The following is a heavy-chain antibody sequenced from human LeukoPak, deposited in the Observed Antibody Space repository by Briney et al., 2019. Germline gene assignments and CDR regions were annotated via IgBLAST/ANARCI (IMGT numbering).Heavy chain of an antibody. J-gene: IGHJ4*02. Sequence: GGSLRLSCAPSGFTFSRHGMHWVRQAPGKGLEWAAIISNDGSRKYYAHSVEGRFTISRDNSKNTLYLQMDSLRAEDTAVYYCARDRAWNYFDYWGQGTLVAVSS. CDR1: GFTFSRHG. V-gene: IGHV3-30*03. CDR2: ISNDGSRK. CDR3: ARDRAWNYFDY. D-gene: IGHD3-3*01.